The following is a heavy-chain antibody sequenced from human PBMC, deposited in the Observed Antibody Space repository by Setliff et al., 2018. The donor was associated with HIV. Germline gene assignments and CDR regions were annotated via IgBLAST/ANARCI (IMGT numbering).Heavy chain of an antibody. CDR2: VYNSGSA. D-gene: IGHD4-17*01. V-gene: IGHV4-61*02. CDR1: GGSINSGTYY. J-gene: IGHJ4*02. CDR3: TRHAPGSDYGDAYYFDY. Sequence: PSETLSLTCTVSGGSINSGTYYWSWIRQPAGKGLEWIGRVYNSGSANYNPSLTSRVTMSVDTSKNQFSLNLNSVTAADTAVYYCTRHAPGSDYGDAYYFDYWGQGRLVTVSS.